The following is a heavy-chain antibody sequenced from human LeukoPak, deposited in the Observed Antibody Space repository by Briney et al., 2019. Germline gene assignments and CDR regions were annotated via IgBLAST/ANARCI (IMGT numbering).Heavy chain of an antibody. CDR1: GFTFSSYG. D-gene: IGHD3-16*01. CDR3: ARDSDGIMIPRW. CDR2: ISYDGSNK. Sequence: GGSLRLSCAASGFTFSSYGMHWVRQAPGKGLEWVAVISYDGSNKYYADSVKGRFTISRDNSKNTLYLQMNSLRAEDTAVYYCARDSDGIMIPRWWGQGTLVTVSS. V-gene: IGHV3-30*03. J-gene: IGHJ4*02.